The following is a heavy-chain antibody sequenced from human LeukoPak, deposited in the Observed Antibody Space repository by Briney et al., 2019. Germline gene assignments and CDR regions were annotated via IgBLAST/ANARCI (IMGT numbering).Heavy chain of an antibody. V-gene: IGHV3-7*01. CDR3: ARAFGGFTRHTTAYFDY. Sequence: GGSLRPSCAASGFTFSSYWMSWVRQAPGKGLEWVANIKQDGSEKYYVDSVKGRFTISRDNAKNSLYLQMNSLRAEDTAVYYCARAFGGFTRHTTAYFDYWGQGTLVTVSS. CDR1: GFTFSSYW. CDR2: IKQDGSEK. D-gene: IGHD2-15*01. J-gene: IGHJ4*02.